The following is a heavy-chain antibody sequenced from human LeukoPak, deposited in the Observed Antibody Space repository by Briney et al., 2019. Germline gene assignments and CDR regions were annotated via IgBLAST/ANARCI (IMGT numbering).Heavy chain of an antibody. Sequence: SVKVSCKASGGTFSSYTISWVRQAPGQGLEWMGRIIPMLGIANYAQKFQGRVTITADKSTSTAYMELSSLRSEDTAVYYCARDSSSWYNWFDPWGQGTLVTVSS. J-gene: IGHJ5*02. CDR3: ARDSSSWYNWFDP. CDR2: IIPMLGIA. V-gene: IGHV1-69*04. CDR1: GGTFSSYT. D-gene: IGHD6-13*01.